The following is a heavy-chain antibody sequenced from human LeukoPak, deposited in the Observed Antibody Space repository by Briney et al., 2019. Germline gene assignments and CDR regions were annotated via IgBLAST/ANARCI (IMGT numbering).Heavy chain of an antibody. Sequence: GGSLRLSCAASGFTFSSYSMNWVRQAPGKGLEWVSSITSTSIYKYYSSSLKGRFTISRDNAKNSLYLQMNSLRAEDTAVYYCARQWLQLRVADYWGQGTLVTVSS. D-gene: IGHD5-24*01. CDR1: GFTFSSYS. CDR3: ARQWLQLRVADY. CDR2: ITSTSIYK. J-gene: IGHJ4*02. V-gene: IGHV3-21*01.